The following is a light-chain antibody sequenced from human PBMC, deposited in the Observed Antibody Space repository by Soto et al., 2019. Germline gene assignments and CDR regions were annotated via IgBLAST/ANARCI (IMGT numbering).Light chain of an antibody. CDR1: QPVSDK. V-gene: IGKV3-15*01. J-gene: IGKJ1*01. CDR3: QQYNSHWT. CDR2: GAS. Sequence: EVVMTQSPANLSLSPGAGATLSCWASQPVSDKLAWYQQKPGQAPRLLIYGASARALGIPSRFSGSGSGTEFTLTINRLQPDDFATYYCQQYNSHWTFGQGTKVDTK.